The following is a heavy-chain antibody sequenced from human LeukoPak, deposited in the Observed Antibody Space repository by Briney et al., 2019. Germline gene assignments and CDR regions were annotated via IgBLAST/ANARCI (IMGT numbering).Heavy chain of an antibody. CDR1: GFTFSSYA. J-gene: IGHJ4*02. Sequence: ESGGSLRLSCAASGFTFSSYAMSWVRQAPGKGLEWVSAISGSGGSTYYADSVKGRFTISRDNSKNTLYLQMNSLRAEDTAVYYCAKSTEWRGVFDYWGQGTLVTVSS. CDR2: ISGSGGST. V-gene: IGHV3-23*01. CDR3: AKSTEWRGVFDY. D-gene: IGHD3-3*01.